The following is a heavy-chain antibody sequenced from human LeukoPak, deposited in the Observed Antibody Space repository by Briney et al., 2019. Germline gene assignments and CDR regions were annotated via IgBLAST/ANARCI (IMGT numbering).Heavy chain of an antibody. V-gene: IGHV3-7*03. J-gene: IGHJ4*02. CDR3: ARDKLSGATLFDY. CDR1: GLTFSSHW. Sequence: PGGSLRLSCAASGLTFSSHWMHWVRQAPGKGLEWVANIKQEGGEKYCVDSVKGRFTISRDNAKNSLYLQMNSLRTEDTAVYYCARDKLSGATLFDYWGQGSLVTVSS. CDR2: IKQEGGEK.